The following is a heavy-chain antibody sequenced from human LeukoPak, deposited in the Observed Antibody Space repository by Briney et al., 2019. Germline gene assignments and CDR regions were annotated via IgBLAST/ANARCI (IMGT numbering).Heavy chain of an antibody. V-gene: IGHV1-46*01. CDR2: INPSGGST. CDR1: GYTFTSYY. D-gene: IGHD5-24*01. CDR3: ARSQFARSYFDY. Sequence: ASVKVSCEASGYTFTSYYMHWVRQAPGQGLEWMGIINPSGGSTSYAQKLQGRVTMTRDTSTSTVYMELSSLRSEDTAVYYCARSQFARSYFDYWGQGTLVTVSS. J-gene: IGHJ4*02.